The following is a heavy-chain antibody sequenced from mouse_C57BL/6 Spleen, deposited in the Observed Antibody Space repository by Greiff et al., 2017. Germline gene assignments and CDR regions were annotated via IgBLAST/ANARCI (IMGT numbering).Heavy chain of an antibody. CDR1: GYTFTSYW. J-gene: IGHJ3*01. Sequence: VQLQQPGAELVRPGSSVKLSCKASGYTFTSYWMDWVKQRPGQGLEWIGNIYPSDSETHYNQKFKDKATLTVDKSSSTAYMQLSSLTSEDSAVYYCARRGYGNYLFAYWGQGTLVTVSA. V-gene: IGHV1-61*01. D-gene: IGHD2-10*02. CDR2: IYPSDSET. CDR3: ARRGYGNYLFAY.